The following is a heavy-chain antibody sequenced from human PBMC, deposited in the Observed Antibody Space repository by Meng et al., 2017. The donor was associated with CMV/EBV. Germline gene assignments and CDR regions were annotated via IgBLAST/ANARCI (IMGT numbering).Heavy chain of an antibody. V-gene: IGHV3-74*01. CDR3: ARDRVATTSYYYYGMDV. Sequence: GGSLRLSCAASGFTFSSYWTHWVRQAPGKGLVWVSRINSDGSSTSYADSVKGRFTISRDNAKNTLYLQMNSLRAEDTAVYYCARDRVATTSYYYYGMDVWGQGTLVTVSS. D-gene: IGHD5-24*01. CDR2: INSDGSST. CDR1: GFTFSSYW. J-gene: IGHJ6*02.